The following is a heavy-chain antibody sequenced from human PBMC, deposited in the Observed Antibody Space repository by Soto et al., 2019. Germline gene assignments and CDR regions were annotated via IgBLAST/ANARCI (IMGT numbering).Heavy chain of an antibody. CDR2: IKPDGSAT. CDR3: ARAGYCGPGCYYYFDY. Sequence: EVQLVESGGGLVQPGGSLRLSCAVSGFTFGSYWMNWVRLIRGKGLEWVAYIKPDGSATYYVDSVKGRFTISRDNAKNSLYLQMNSLRVEDTSVYYCARAGYCGPGCYYYFDYWGQGTLVTVSS. V-gene: IGHV3-7*01. D-gene: IGHD2-21*02. J-gene: IGHJ4*02. CDR1: GFTFGSYW.